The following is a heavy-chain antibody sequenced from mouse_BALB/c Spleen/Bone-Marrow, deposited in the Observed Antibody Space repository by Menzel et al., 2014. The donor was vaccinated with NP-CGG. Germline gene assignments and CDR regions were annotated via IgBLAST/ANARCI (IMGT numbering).Heavy chain of an antibody. Sequence: VQLQQSRAELVKPGASVKLSCTASGFNIKDTYMHWVKQRPEQGLEWIGRIDPANGSTKYDPKFQGKATITADTSSNTAYLQLSSLTSEDTAVYYCARWEYYAMDYWGQGTSVTVSS. J-gene: IGHJ4*01. CDR3: ARWEYYAMDY. D-gene: IGHD4-1*01. CDR1: GFNIKDTY. V-gene: IGHV14-3*02. CDR2: IDPANGST.